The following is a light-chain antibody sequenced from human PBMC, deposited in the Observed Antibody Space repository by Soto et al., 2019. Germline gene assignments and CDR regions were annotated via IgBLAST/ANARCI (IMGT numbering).Light chain of an antibody. CDR2: GAY. Sequence: EIVLTQSPGTLSLSPGEGATLSCRASQSISSNFLAWYQQKRGQAHRLLIHGAYNRATGIQDRFSGSGSGTDFTLTVRRLEPEDFAVYYCKQYGSSPETFGQGTKVDTK. CDR1: QSISSNF. J-gene: IGKJ1*01. V-gene: IGKV3-20*01. CDR3: KQYGSSPET.